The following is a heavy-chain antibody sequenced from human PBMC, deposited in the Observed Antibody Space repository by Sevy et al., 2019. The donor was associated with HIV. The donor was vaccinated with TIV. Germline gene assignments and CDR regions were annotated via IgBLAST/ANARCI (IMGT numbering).Heavy chain of an antibody. J-gene: IGHJ4*02. V-gene: IGHV7-4-1*02. Sequence: GESLKISCKASGYTFTSYAMNWVRQAPGQGLEWMGWINTNTGNPTYAQGFTGRFVFSLDTSVSTAYLQISSLKAEDTAVYYCASSYYYDSSGPWDYWGQGTLVTVSS. D-gene: IGHD3-22*01. CDR2: INTNTGNP. CDR3: ASSYYYDSSGPWDY. CDR1: GYTFTSYA.